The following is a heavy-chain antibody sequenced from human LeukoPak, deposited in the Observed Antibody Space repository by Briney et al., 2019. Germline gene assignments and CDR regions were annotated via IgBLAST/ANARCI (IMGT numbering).Heavy chain of an antibody. V-gene: IGHV3-9*01. J-gene: IGHJ6*02. D-gene: IGHD4-17*01. CDR3: ARFNGDYYGMDV. CDR2: ISWNSGSI. Sequence: PGGSLRLSCAASGFTFDDYAMHWVRHAPGKGLEWVSGISWNSGSIGYADSVKGRFTISRDNAKNSLYLQMNSLRDEDTAFYYCARFNGDYYGMDVWGQGTTVTISS. CDR1: GFTFDDYA.